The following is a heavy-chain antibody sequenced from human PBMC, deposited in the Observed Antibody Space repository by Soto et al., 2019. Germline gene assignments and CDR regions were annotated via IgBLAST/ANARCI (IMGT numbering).Heavy chain of an antibody. V-gene: IGHV1-69*13. J-gene: IGHJ5*02. CDR3: AAGDSRNNVYH. D-gene: IGHD1-20*01. CDR1: GDTLSHYA. CDR2: TIPIIGTT. Sequence: AASVKVSCPASGDTLSHYAISWVRRVPGQGLEWMGGTIPIIGTTDYAQKFQGRVTITADESTTASYMELNRLRSEDTAVYYCAAGDSRNNVYHWGQGKLVTVYS.